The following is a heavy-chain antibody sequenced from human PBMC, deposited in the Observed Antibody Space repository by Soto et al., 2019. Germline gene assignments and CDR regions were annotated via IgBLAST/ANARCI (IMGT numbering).Heavy chain of an antibody. CDR3: ARDPDGIIDFDY. CDR2: ITSDSSTR. Sequence: GGSLRLSCTVSGFTFDNYAMSWVRQAPGKGLEWISYITSDSSTRHYADFVKGRFTISRDNAKNSLYLQMNSLRDEDTAVYFCARDPDGIIDFDYWGQGTQVTVSS. D-gene: IGHD3-10*01. V-gene: IGHV3-48*02. J-gene: IGHJ4*02. CDR1: GFTFDNYA.